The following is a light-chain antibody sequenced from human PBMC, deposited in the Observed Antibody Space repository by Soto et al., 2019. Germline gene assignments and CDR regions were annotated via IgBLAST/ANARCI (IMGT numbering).Light chain of an antibody. CDR3: QQAASFPIT. J-gene: IGKJ5*01. Sequence: DIQMTQSPSTLSGSVGDRVTITCRASQSISSWLAWYQRKPGKAPKLLIYKASSLESGVPSRFSGSGSGTDFTLTINGLQPEDFATYYCQQAASFPITFGQGTRLEIK. CDR2: KAS. CDR1: QSISSW. V-gene: IGKV1-5*03.